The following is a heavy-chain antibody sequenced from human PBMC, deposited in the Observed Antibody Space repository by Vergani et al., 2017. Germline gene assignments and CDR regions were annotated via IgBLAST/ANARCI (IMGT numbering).Heavy chain of an antibody. D-gene: IGHD3-22*01. V-gene: IGHV3-11*01. Sequence: QVQLVESGGGLVKPGGSLRLSCAASGFTFSDYYMSWIRQAPGKGLEWVSYISSSGSTIYYADSVKGRFTISRDNAKNSLLLQMNSLRADDTAVYYCARDLGSYYYDSSGYYGGFDYWGQGTLVTVSS. CDR3: ARDLGSYYYDSSGYYGGFDY. CDR1: GFTFSDYY. CDR2: ISSSGSTI. J-gene: IGHJ4*02.